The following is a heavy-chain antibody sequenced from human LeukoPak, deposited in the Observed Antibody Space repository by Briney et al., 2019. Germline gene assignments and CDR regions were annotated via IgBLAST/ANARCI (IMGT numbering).Heavy chain of an antibody. CDR3: ARDRSTGDLDY. CDR2: ISSSSSYI. Sequence: PGGSLRLSCAASGFTFSSYSMNWVRQAPGKGLEWVSSISSSSSYIYYADSVKGRFTISRDNAKNSPYLQMSSLRAEDTAVYYCARDRSTGDLDYWGQGTLVTVSS. V-gene: IGHV3-21*01. CDR1: GFTFSSYS. D-gene: IGHD7-27*01. J-gene: IGHJ4*02.